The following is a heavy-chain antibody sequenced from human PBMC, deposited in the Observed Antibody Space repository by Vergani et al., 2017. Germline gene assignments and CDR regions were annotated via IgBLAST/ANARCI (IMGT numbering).Heavy chain of an antibody. CDR2: IIPILGIA. D-gene: IGHD2-2*01. CDR1: GGTFSSYT. V-gene: IGHV1-69*02. Sequence: QVQLVQSGAEVKKPGSSVKVSCKASGGTFSSYTISWVRQAPGQGLEWMGRIIPILGIANYAQNFQGRVTITADKSTSTAYMELSSLRSEDTAVDYCARAKVVPAALDVWGKGTTVTVSS. CDR3: ARAKVVPAALDV. J-gene: IGHJ6*04.